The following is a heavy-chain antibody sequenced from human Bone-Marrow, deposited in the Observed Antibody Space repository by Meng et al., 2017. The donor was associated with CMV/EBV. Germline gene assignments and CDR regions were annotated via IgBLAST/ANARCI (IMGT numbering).Heavy chain of an antibody. CDR3: ARGVAVAGPGDY. D-gene: IGHD6-19*01. V-gene: IGHV1-18*01. Sequence: QAQLVHAVDEARTPGASVNVSCKASGYTFTSYGISWVRQATGQGLEWIGWISAYNGNTNYAQKLQGRVTMTTDTSTSTDYMGLRSLRSDDTAVYYCARGVAVAGPGDYWGQGTLVTVSS. J-gene: IGHJ4*02. CDR1: GYTFTSYG. CDR2: ISAYNGNT.